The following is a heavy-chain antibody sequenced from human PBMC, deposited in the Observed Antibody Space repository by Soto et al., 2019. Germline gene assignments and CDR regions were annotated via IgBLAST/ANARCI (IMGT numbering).Heavy chain of an antibody. Sequence: AASVKVSCKASGYTFTGYYMHWVRQAPGQGLEWMGWINPNSGGTNYAQKFQGWVTMTRDTSISTAYMELSRLRSDDTAVYYCARVPSSGWDNLNYFDYWGQGTLVTVSS. J-gene: IGHJ4*02. CDR2: INPNSGGT. V-gene: IGHV1-2*04. CDR1: GYTFTGYY. D-gene: IGHD6-19*01. CDR3: ARVPSSGWDNLNYFDY.